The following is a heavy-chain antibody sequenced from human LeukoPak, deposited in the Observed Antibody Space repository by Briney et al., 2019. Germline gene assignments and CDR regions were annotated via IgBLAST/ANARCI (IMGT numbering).Heavy chain of an antibody. CDR2: INGDGSST. CDR3: ARDPLTAGSLQTFY. Sequence: PGGSLRLSCAASGFTFSSHWMHWVRQAPGKGLVWVSRINGDGSSTSYADSVKGRFTISRDNAKNTLYLQMNSLRAEDTAVYYCARDPLTAGSLQTFYWGQGTLVTVSS. J-gene: IGHJ4*02. V-gene: IGHV3-74*01. CDR1: GFTFSSHW. D-gene: IGHD6-13*01.